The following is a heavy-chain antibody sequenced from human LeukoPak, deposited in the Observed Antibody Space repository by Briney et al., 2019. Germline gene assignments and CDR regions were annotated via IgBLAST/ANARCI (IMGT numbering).Heavy chain of an antibody. D-gene: IGHD3-22*01. CDR1: GFTFSSNY. Sequence: GGSLRLSCAASGFTFSSNYMSWVRQAPGKGLEWVSVIYSGGSTYYSDSAKGRFTISRDNSKNTLYLQMNSLRAEDTAVYYCATEWIDSSGYYQSGGDAFDIWGQGTMVTVSS. CDR3: ATEWIDSSGYYQSGGDAFDI. CDR2: IYSGGST. J-gene: IGHJ3*02. V-gene: IGHV3-53*01.